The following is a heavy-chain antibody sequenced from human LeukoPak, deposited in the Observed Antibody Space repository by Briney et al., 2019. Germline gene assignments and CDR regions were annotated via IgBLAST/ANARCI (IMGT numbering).Heavy chain of an antibody. Sequence: GGSLRISCAASGFTFSSYDMHWVRQATGKGLEWVSAIGTAGDTYYPGSVKGRFTISRENAKNSLYLQMNSLRAGDTAVYYCARGRNYYGSGSQYGNWFDPWGQGTLVTVSS. CDR3: ARGRNYYGSGSQYGNWFDP. J-gene: IGHJ5*02. V-gene: IGHV3-13*01. D-gene: IGHD3-10*01. CDR2: IGTAGDT. CDR1: GFTFSSYD.